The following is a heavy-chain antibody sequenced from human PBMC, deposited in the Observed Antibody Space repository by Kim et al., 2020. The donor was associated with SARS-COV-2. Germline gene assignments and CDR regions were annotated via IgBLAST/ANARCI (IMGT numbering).Heavy chain of an antibody. J-gene: IGHJ4*02. V-gene: IGHV3-48*03. CDR2: ISSSGSTI. CDR1: GFTFSSYE. CDR3: ARDRPGLFVSPLLDY. Sequence: GGSLRLSCAASGFTFSSYEMNWVRQAPGKGLEWVSYISSSGSTIYYADSVKGRFTISRDNAKNALYLQMNSLRAEDTAVYYCARDRPGLFVSPLLDYWAQGTLLTLSS. D-gene: IGHD2-21*01.